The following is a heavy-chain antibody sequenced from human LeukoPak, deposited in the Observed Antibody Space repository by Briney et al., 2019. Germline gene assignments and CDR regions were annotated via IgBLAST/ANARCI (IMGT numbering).Heavy chain of an antibody. CDR1: GYTFTSYG. D-gene: IGHD6-19*01. J-gene: IGHJ4*02. CDR3: ARVGSGWYPPSDY. V-gene: IGHV1-18*01. CDR2: INAYNGNT. Sequence: GASVKVSCKASGYTFTSYGISWARQAPGQGLEWMGWINAYNGNTNYAQKLQGRVTMTTDTSTSIAYMELRSLRSDDTAVYYCARVGSGWYPPSDYWGQGTLVAVSS.